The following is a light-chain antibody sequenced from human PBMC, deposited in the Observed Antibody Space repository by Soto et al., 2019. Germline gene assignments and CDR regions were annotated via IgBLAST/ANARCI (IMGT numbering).Light chain of an antibody. J-gene: IGLJ1*01. CDR2: EVS. Sequence: QSALTQPPSASGSPGQSVTISCTGTSSDVGGYNYVSWYQQHPGKAPKVMIYEVSKRPSGVPDRFSGSKSGNTASLTVSGLQAEDEADYYCSSYGGSNNLYVFGAGT. CDR3: SSYGGSNNLYV. CDR1: SSDVGGYNY. V-gene: IGLV2-8*01.